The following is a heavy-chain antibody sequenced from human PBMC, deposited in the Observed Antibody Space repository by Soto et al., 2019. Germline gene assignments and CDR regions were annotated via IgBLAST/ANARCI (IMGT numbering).Heavy chain of an antibody. V-gene: IGHV3-53*01. CDR2: IYSGGST. CDR3: ARVESGSYSIHFDY. CDR1: GFTVSRSY. J-gene: IGHJ4*02. D-gene: IGHD1-26*01. Sequence: PXXSLSLSFAACGFTVSRSYMRWVPQAPGKGLEWVSVIYSGGSTYYADSVKGRFTISRDNSKNTLYLQMNSLRAEDTAVYYCARVESGSYSIHFDYWGQGTLVTVSS.